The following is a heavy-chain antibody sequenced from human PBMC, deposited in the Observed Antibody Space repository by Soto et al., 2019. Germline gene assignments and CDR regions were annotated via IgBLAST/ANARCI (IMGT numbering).Heavy chain of an antibody. J-gene: IGHJ6*02. Sequence: QVQLVESGGGVVQPGRSLSLSCAASGFTFSSYGMHWVRQAPGKGLEWVAVISYDGSNKYYADSVKGRFTISRDNSKNTLYLQMNSLRAEDTAVYYCAKELAARPVGYYYYYYGMDVWGQGTTVTVSS. CDR1: GFTFSSYG. D-gene: IGHD6-6*01. CDR3: AKELAARPVGYYYYYYGMDV. CDR2: ISYDGSNK. V-gene: IGHV3-30*18.